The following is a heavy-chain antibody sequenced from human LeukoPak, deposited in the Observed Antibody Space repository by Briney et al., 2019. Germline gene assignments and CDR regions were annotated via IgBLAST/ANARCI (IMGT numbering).Heavy chain of an antibody. CDR2: VYYSGST. CDR3: ARQDTTGYYPLDS. J-gene: IGHJ4*02. V-gene: IGHV4-59*08. Sequence: SETLSLTCNVSGGSFSTYYWTWIRQPPGKGLEWIGYVYYSGSTSYNPSLKSRVTISVDTSKNQFSLKVSSVTAADTAVYYCARQDTTGYYPLDSWGQGALVTVSS. D-gene: IGHD3-22*01. CDR1: GGSFSTYY.